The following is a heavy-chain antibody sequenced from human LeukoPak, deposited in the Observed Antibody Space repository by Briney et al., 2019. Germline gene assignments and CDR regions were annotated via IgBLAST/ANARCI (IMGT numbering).Heavy chain of an antibody. D-gene: IGHD4-17*01. Sequence: PGGSLRLSCAASGFTVSSNYMSWIRQAPGKGLEWVSVIYSGGSTYYADSVKGRFTISRDNSKNTLYLQMNSLRAEDTAVYYCAREGGRDYGDYVGYFQHWGQGTLVTVSS. CDR3: AREGGRDYGDYVGYFQH. V-gene: IGHV3-66*01. CDR1: GFTVSSNY. CDR2: IYSGGST. J-gene: IGHJ1*01.